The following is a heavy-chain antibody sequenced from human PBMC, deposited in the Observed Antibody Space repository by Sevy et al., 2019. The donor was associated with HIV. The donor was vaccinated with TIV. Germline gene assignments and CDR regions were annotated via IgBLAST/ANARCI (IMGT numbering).Heavy chain of an antibody. V-gene: IGHV3-73*01. J-gene: IGHJ6*03. CDR3: NRPNYYGSGREYYYMDV. D-gene: IGHD3-10*01. CDR1: GFTFSGSA. Sequence: GGSLRLSCAASGFTFSGSAMHWVRQASGKGLEWVGRIRSKANSYATAYAASVKGRFTISREDSKNTAYLQMNSLKTEDTAVDYCNRPNYYGSGREYYYMDVWGKGTTVTVSS. CDR2: IRSKANSYAT.